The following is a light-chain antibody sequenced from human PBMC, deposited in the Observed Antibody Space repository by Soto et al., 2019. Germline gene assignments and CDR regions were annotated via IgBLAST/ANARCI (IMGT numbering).Light chain of an antibody. CDR2: GAS. CDR3: QRYDSLRT. Sequence: EILFPPCPGTLSFSPGALATLSCMASQIVRSNFLAWYQQKPGQAPRLLIYGASNRATGIPDRFSGSGSGTDFTLNITRLEPEDFAMYYCQRYDSLRTFGQGTKVDIK. CDR1: QIVRSNF. J-gene: IGKJ1*01. V-gene: IGKV3-20*01.